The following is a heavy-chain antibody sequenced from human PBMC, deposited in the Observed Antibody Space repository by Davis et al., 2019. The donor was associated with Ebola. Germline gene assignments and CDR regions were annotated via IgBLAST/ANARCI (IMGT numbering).Heavy chain of an antibody. CDR1: GFTFSSYG. CDR2: IYSGGST. CDR3: ARVSAIDPFPSKWYFDL. D-gene: IGHD2-2*02. V-gene: IGHV3-53*01. J-gene: IGHJ2*01. Sequence: GGSLRLSCAASGFTFSSYGMHWVRQAPGKGLEWVSVIYSGGSTYYADSVKGRFTISRDNSKNTLYLQMNSLRAEDTAVYYCARVSAIDPFPSKWYFDLWGRGTLVTVSS.